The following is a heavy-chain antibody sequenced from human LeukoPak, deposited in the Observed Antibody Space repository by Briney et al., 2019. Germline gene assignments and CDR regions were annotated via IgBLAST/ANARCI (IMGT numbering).Heavy chain of an antibody. CDR2: TRSKAYGGTT. V-gene: IGHV3-49*04. J-gene: IGHJ6*02. CDR1: GFTFGDHA. D-gene: IGHD5-18*01. CDR3: TRGPIQVWLYYGMDV. Sequence: GGSLRLSCTASGFTFGDHAMSWVRQAPGKGLEWVGFTRSKAYGGTTEYAASVKGRFIISRDDSKSIAYLQMNSLKTEDTAVYYCTRGPIQVWLYYGMDVWGQGTTVIVSS.